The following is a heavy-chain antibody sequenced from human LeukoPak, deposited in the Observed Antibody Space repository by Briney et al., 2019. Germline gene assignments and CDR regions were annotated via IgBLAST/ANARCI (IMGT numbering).Heavy chain of an antibody. J-gene: IGHJ6*03. Sequence: GGSLRLSCAASGFTFSSYWMSWVRQAPGRGLEGVANTKQDGSEKYYVDSVKGRFTISRDNAKNSLYLHMNSLRAEDTAVYYCARGQGDYCRRNSCYYYYYYMDVWGKGATVTVSS. CDR3: ARGQGDYCRRNSCYYYYYYMDV. CDR2: TKQDGSEK. V-gene: IGHV3-7*01. CDR1: GFTFSSYW. D-gene: IGHD2-2*01.